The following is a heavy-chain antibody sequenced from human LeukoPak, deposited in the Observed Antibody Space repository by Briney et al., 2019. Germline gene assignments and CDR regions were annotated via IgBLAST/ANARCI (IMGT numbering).Heavy chain of an antibody. CDR2: IYYSGST. CDR3: ARHDISIGSYFDY. D-gene: IGHD3-9*01. V-gene: IGHV4-39*07. CDR1: GGSISSSTYY. Sequence: SETLSLTCTVSGGSISSSTYYWGWIRQPPGKGLEWIGSIYYSGSTYYNPSLKSRVTISVDTSKSQFSLKLSSVTAADTAVYYCARHDISIGSYFDYWGQGTLVTVSS. J-gene: IGHJ4*02.